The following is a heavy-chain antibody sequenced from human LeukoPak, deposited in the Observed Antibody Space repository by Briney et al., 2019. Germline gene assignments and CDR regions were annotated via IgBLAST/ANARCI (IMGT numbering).Heavy chain of an antibody. CDR2: IYPGDSDT. CDR1: GYSFTSYW. V-gene: IGHV5-51*01. D-gene: IGHD3-10*01. CDR3: ARLVHYYGVGSYHKGRFDP. J-gene: IGHJ5*02. Sequence: GESLKISCKGSGYSFTSYWIAWVRQMPGKGLEWMGIIYPGDSDTRSSPSFQGQVTISADKSINTAYLQWSSLKASDTAMYYCARLVHYYGVGSYHKGRFDPWGQGTLVTVSS.